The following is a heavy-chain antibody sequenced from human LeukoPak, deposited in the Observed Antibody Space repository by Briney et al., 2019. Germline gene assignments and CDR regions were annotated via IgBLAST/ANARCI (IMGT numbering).Heavy chain of an antibody. Sequence: SETLSLTCTVSGGSISSYYWSWIRQPPGKGLEWIGYIYYSGSTNYNPSLKSRVTISVDTSKNQFSLKLSSVTAADTVVYYCARDLPRITEYSSSSDAFDIWGQGTMVTVSS. CDR1: GGSISSYY. CDR3: ARDLPRITEYSSSSDAFDI. D-gene: IGHD6-6*01. V-gene: IGHV4-59*12. J-gene: IGHJ3*02. CDR2: IYYSGST.